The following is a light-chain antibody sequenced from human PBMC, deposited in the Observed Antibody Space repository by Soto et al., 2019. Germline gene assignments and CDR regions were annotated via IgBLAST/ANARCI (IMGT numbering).Light chain of an antibody. CDR2: DVT. CDR3: CSHSASYTFG. J-gene: IGLJ1*01. Sequence: QSALTQPRSVSGSPGQSVTISCTGTSSDVGGYNCVSWYQQHPGKAPQLIIYDVTQRPSGVPDRFSGSKSGNTASLSISGLQAEDEADYYCCSHSASYTFGFATGTKVT. V-gene: IGLV2-11*01. CDR1: SSDVGGYNC.